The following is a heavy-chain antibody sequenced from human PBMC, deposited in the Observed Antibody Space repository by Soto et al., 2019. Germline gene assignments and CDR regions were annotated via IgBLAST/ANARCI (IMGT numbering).Heavy chain of an antibody. CDR1: GVTFGDYG. CDR3: ARGGLEPFDH. Sequence: PVGALGLCCAASGVTFGDYGRRWVRQAPGKGLVWVSRISDYGRINYADSVKDRFIISRDDARSELYLQLNDLRVEDTATYYCARGGLEPFDHWGQGAPVPVSS. J-gene: IGHJ4*02. D-gene: IGHD1-1*01. V-gene: IGHV3-74*01. CDR2: ISDYGRI.